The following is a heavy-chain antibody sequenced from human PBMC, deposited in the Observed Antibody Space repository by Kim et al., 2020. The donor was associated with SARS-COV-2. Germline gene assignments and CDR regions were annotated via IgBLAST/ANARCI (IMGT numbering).Heavy chain of an antibody. Sequence: AKKFQGRVTMTRDTSISTAYMELSRLRSDDTAVYYCARDGSIAVASTYGDYWGQGTLVTVSS. D-gene: IGHD6-19*01. J-gene: IGHJ4*02. V-gene: IGHV1-2*02. CDR3: ARDGSIAVASTYGDY.